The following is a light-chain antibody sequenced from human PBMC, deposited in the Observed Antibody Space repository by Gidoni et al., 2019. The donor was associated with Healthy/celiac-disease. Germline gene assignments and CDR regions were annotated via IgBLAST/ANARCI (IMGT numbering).Light chain of an antibody. J-gene: IGKJ4*01. CDR1: QDISNY. CDR3: QQYDNLPLT. Sequence: IQMTQSPFSLSASVGDRVTITCPASQDISNYLNWYQQKPGKAPKLLIYDASHLETGVPSRFSGSGSGTDFTFTISSLQAEDIATYYCQQYDNLPLTFGGGTKVEIK. CDR2: DAS. V-gene: IGKV1-33*01.